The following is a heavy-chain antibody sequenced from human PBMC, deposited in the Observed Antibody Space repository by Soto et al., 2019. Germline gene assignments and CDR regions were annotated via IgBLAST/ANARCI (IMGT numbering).Heavy chain of an antibody. D-gene: IGHD2-15*01. V-gene: IGHV3-23*01. CDR3: AKDCSGGSCYLAEWFDP. Sequence: GGSLRLSCAASGFTFSSYAMSWVRQAPGKGLEWVSAISGSGGSTYYADSVKGRFTISRDNSKNTLYLQMNSLRAEDTAVYYCAKDCSGGSCYLAEWFDPWGQGTLVTVSS. J-gene: IGHJ5*02. CDR1: GFTFSSYA. CDR2: ISGSGGST.